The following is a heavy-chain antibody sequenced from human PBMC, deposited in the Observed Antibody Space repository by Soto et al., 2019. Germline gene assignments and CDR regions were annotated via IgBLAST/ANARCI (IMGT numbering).Heavy chain of an antibody. CDR1: GFTVFNNY. J-gene: IGHJ4*02. V-gene: IGHV3-53*02. CDR3: ATHPSSLK. CDR2: IFSGGST. Sequence: EVQLVETGGGLVQPGGSLRLSCAASGFTVFNNYMSWVRQAPGEGLEWVSVIFSGGSTSYADSVKGRFTVSRDSSKNTLYLQMNSVRAEDTAVYYCATHPSSLKWGQGTLVTVSP.